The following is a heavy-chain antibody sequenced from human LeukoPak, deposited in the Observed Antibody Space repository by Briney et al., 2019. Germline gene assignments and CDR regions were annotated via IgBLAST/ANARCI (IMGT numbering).Heavy chain of an antibody. V-gene: IGHV3-21*01. CDR3: ARGPEVITFSRTDY. CDR2: ISSSSNYI. CDR1: GFTSGIYS. Sequence: PGGSLRLSCAASGFTSGIYSMSWVRQAPGQGLEWVSSISSSSNYIYYADSVKGRFTIPRDDAENSLYLQMHSLRAEDTAVYYCARGPEVITFSRTDYRGQGTLVTVSS. J-gene: IGHJ4*02.